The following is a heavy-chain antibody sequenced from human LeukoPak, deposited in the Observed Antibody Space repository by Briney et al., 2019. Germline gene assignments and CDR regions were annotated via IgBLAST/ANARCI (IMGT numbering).Heavy chain of an antibody. CDR2: IYHSGST. CDR1: GYSISSGYY. V-gene: IGHV4-38-2*02. D-gene: IGHD1-26*01. Sequence: SSETLSLTCTVSGYSISSGYYWGWIRQPPGKGLEWIGSIYHSGSTYYNPSLKSRVTISVDTSKNQFSLKLSSVTAADTAVYYCARDQYSGSYYLTLGDYYMDVWGKGTTVTISS. CDR3: ARDQYSGSYYLTLGDYYMDV. J-gene: IGHJ6*03.